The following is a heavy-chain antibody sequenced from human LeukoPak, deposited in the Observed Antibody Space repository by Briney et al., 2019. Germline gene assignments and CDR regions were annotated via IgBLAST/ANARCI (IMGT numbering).Heavy chain of an antibody. CDR1: GFTFSSYW. J-gene: IGHJ4*02. Sequence: GGSLRLSCAASGFTFSSYWMSWVRQAPGKGLEWVANIKQDGSEKYYVDSVKGRFTISRDNAKNSLYLQMNSLRAEDSAVYYCARVGKNQVLDYWGQGTLVTVSS. V-gene: IGHV3-7*01. CDR2: IKQDGSEK. CDR3: ARVGKNQVLDY. D-gene: IGHD7-27*01.